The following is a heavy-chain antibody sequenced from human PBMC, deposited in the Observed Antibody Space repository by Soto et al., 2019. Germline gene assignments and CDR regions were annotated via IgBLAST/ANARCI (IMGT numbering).Heavy chain of an antibody. CDR3: ARGDSYCSGGSCYGMDV. Sequence: ASVKVSCKASGYTFTSYGISWVRQAPGQGLEWMGWISAYNGNTNYAQKLQGRVTMTTDTSTSTAYMELRSLRSDDTAVYYCARGDSYCSGGSCYGMDVWGQGTTVTVSS. V-gene: IGHV1-18*01. CDR1: GYTFTSYG. CDR2: ISAYNGNT. J-gene: IGHJ6*02. D-gene: IGHD2-15*01.